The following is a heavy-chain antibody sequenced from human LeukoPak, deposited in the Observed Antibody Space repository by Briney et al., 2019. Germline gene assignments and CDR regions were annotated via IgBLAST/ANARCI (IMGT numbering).Heavy chain of an antibody. D-gene: IGHD4-17*01. CDR2: ISGDGGST. V-gene: IGHV3-43*02. J-gene: IGHJ4*02. CDR3: AREGDYGDYVDY. CDR1: GFTFDDYA. Sequence: GGSLRLSCAASGFTFDDYAMHWVRQAPGKGLEWVSLISGDGGSTYYADSVKGRFTISRDNAKNSLYLQMNSLRAEDTAVYYCAREGDYGDYVDYWGQGTLVTVSS.